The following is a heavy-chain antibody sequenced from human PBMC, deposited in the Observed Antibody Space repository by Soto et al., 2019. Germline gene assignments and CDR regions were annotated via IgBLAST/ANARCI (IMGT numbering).Heavy chain of an antibody. J-gene: IGHJ4*02. Sequence: QVQLQESGPGLVKPSQTLSLTCTVSGGSISSGGYYWSWIRQHPGKGLEWIGYIYYSGSTYYNPSLKGRVNISVDTSKNQFSLKLSSVTAADTAVYYCARDASRFGESHYWGQGTLVTVSS. CDR1: GGSISSGGYY. CDR3: ARDASRFGESHY. V-gene: IGHV4-31*03. D-gene: IGHD3-10*01. CDR2: IYYSGST.